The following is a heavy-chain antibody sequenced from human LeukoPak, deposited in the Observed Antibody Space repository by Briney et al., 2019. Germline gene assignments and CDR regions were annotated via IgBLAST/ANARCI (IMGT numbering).Heavy chain of an antibody. CDR1: GGSFSGYY. J-gene: IGHJ6*03. V-gene: IGHV4-34*01. D-gene: IGHD3-22*01. CDR3: ARGRQDVTMIVVVMTAVSYYLDV. CDR2: MNPSGST. Sequence: KSSETLSLTCAVYGGSFSGYYRTWIRQTPEKGLEWIGEMNPSGSTNYNPSLKSRVTISVDTSKNQFSLELSSVTAADTAVYYCARGRQDVTMIVVVMTAVSYYLDVWGKGTTVTVS.